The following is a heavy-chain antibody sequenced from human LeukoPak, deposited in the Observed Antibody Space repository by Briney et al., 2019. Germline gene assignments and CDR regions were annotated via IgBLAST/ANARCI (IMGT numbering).Heavy chain of an antibody. J-gene: IGHJ3*02. Sequence: SETLSLTRTVSGGSISSYYWSWIRQPAGKGLEWIGRIYTSGSTNYNPSLKSRVTISVDTSKNQFSLKLSSVTAADTAVYYCARGGGYYDSSGYRVSAFDIWGQGTMVTVSS. CDR3: ARGGGYYDSSGYRVSAFDI. CDR2: IYTSGST. CDR1: GGSISSYY. D-gene: IGHD3-22*01. V-gene: IGHV4-4*07.